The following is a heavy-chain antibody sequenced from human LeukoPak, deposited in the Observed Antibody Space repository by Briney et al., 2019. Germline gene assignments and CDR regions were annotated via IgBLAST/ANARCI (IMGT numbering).Heavy chain of an antibody. CDR3: ARIDYDYVWGSYRYYFDY. CDR2: ISIYNGNT. J-gene: IGHJ4*02. D-gene: IGHD3-16*02. Sequence: GASVKVSCKASGYIFTSYGISCVRQAPGQGLEWMGWISIYNGNTKCAQNLQGRVTMTTDTSTSTAYMELRSLRSDDTAVYYCARIDYDYVWGSYRYYFDYWGQGTLVTVSS. CDR1: GYIFTSYG. V-gene: IGHV1-18*01.